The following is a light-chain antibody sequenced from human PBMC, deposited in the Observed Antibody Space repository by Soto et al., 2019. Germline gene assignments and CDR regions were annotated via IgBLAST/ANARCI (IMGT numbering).Light chain of an antibody. Sequence: DIQMTQSPSTLSASVGDRVTITCRASQSITGWLAWFQQKTGKAPKILIYKASTLKSGVPSRFRGSGSGTEFTLTISRLQPDDFATYYCQHYNSYSEAFGQGTKVDIK. CDR3: QHYNSYSEA. CDR1: QSITGW. V-gene: IGKV1-5*03. CDR2: KAS. J-gene: IGKJ1*01.